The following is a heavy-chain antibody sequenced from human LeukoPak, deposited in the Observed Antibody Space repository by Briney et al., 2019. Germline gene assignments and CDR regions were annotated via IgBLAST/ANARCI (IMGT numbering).Heavy chain of an antibody. CDR3: ARDPVYCGGNCP. D-gene: IGHD2-21*02. CDR2: INPNTGDT. J-gene: IGHJ3*01. CDR1: GYTFTGYY. V-gene: IGHV1-2*02. Sequence: ASVKVSCKASGYTFTGYYIHWVRQAPGQGLEWMGWINPNTGDTNYAQKFRGRVAMTRDTSVSTAYVDLSSLGSDDTAVYFCARDPVYCGGNCPWGQGTMVTVSS.